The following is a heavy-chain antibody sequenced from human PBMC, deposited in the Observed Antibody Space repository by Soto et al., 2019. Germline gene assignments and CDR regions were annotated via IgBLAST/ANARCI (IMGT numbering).Heavy chain of an antibody. V-gene: IGHV4-34*01. D-gene: IGHD5-18*01. CDR1: GGSFSGYY. CDR3: ARGGYSYGALDY. Sequence: SETLSLTCAVYGGSFSGYYWSWIRQPPGKGLEWIGEINHSGSTNYNPSLKSRVTISVDTSKNQFSLKLSSVTAADTAVYYCARGGYSYGALDYWGQGTLVTVSS. J-gene: IGHJ4*02. CDR2: INHSGST.